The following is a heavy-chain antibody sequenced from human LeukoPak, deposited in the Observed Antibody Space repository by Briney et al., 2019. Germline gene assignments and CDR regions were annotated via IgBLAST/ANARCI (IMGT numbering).Heavy chain of an antibody. V-gene: IGHV3-43*01. CDR2: FSWDGGSK. CDR1: GFTFDDYT. CDR3: VRETESQRSFDY. J-gene: IGHJ4*02. D-gene: IGHD5-24*01. Sequence: GGSLRLSCAASGFTFDDYTMHWVRQAPGKGLEWVPLFSWDGGSKYYADSLKGRFTISRDNSKKSLYLQMNSLRPEDTALYYCVRETESQRSFDYWGQGTLVTVSS.